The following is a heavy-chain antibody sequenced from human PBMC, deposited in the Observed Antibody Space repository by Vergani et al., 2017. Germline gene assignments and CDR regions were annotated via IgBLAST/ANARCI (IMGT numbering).Heavy chain of an antibody. Sequence: QVQLVQSGAEVKKPGASVKVSCKASGYTFTGYYMHWVRQAPGQGLEWMGWINPNSGGTNYAQQFKGRVTMTRDTSISTAYMELSMLRSDDTTVYYCARDKWSGWFHSSYVFDYWGQGTLVTVSS. D-gene: IGHD6-19*01. CDR3: ARDKWSGWFHSSYVFDY. V-gene: IGHV1-2*02. CDR2: INPNSGGT. CDR1: GYTFTGYY. J-gene: IGHJ4*02.